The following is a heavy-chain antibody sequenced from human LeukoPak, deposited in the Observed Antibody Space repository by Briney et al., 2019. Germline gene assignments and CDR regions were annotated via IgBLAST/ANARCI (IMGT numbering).Heavy chain of an antibody. CDR1: GDSISNYY. Sequence: PSETLSLTCTVSGDSISNYYWAWIRQPPGSGLEWIGHIYDTGITKDNPALKSRLTISLQTSRNRFSLNLSSLTAADTAIYFCARVRNFPDAFDIWGQGRMVTVSS. CDR2: IYDTGIT. CDR3: ARVRNFPDAFDI. J-gene: IGHJ3*02. V-gene: IGHV4-59*01.